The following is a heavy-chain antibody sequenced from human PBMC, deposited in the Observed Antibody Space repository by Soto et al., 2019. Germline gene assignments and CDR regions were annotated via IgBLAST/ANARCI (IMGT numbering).Heavy chain of an antibody. D-gene: IGHD3-16*01. J-gene: IGHJ4*01. CDR2: IYYSGST. V-gene: IGHV4-59*01. CDR3: ARRWGRTFDY. Sequence: SETLSLTCTVSGGSISSYYWSWIRQPPGKGLEWIGYIYYSGSTNYNPSLKSRVTISVDTSKNQFSLKLSSVTAADTAVYYCARRWGRTFDYWGHGTLVTVSS. CDR1: GGSISSYY.